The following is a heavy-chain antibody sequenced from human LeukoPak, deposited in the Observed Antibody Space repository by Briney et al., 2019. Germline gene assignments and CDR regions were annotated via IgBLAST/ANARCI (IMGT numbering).Heavy chain of an antibody. J-gene: IGHJ6*02. D-gene: IGHD5-18*01. CDR2: ISYDGSNK. CDR3: ARPHGYSYGYRVHYYGMDV. Sequence: GRSLRLSCAASGFTFSNYAMHWVRQAPGKGLEWEAVISYDGSNKYYADSVKGRFTISRDNSKNTLYLQMNSLRAEDTAVYYCARPHGYSYGYRVHYYGMDVWGQGTTVTVSS. CDR1: GFTFSNYA. V-gene: IGHV3-30-3*01.